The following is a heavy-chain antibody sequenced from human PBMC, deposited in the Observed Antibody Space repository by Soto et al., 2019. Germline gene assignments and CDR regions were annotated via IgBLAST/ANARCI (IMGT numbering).Heavy chain of an antibody. CDR3: ARGSTDSYPGSRIFDF. V-gene: IGHV3-23*01. J-gene: IGHJ4*02. CDR2: ITDTGGDA. CDR1: GLTFGSRA. Sequence: GGSLRLSCVASGLTFGSRAMTWVRQAPGEGLQWVSTITDTGGDAKYADSVRGRFVISRDNSKKTLYLQMTSLTAEDSAMYYCARGSTDSYPGSRIFDFWGRGTMVTFSS. D-gene: IGHD3-10*01.